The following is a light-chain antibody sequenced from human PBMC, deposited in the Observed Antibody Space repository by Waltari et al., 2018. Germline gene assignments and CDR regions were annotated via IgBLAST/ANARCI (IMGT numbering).Light chain of an antibody. J-gene: IGKJ1*01. CDR1: QSLLHSNGYNY. CDR2: LGS. CDR3: MQSLRALWT. V-gene: IGKV2-28*01. Sequence: DIVVTQSPLSLPVTPGEPASISCRSSQSLLHSNGYNYLDWYLQKPGQSPQLLIYLGSNRASGVPDRFSGSGSGTEFTLKISRVEAEEVGVYYCMQSLRALWTFGQGTKVEIK.